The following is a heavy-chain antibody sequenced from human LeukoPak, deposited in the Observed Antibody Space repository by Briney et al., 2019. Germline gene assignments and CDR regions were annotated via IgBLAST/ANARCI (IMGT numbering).Heavy chain of an antibody. CDR1: GYTFTGYY. CDR3: ARDEYYDFWSGYPPHFDY. Sequence: ASVKVSCTASGYTFTGYYMHWVRQAPGQGLEWMGWINPNSGGTNYAQKFQGRVTMTRDTSISTAYMELSRLRSDDTAVYYCARDEYYDFWSGYPPHFDYWGQGTLVTVSS. V-gene: IGHV1-2*02. J-gene: IGHJ4*02. D-gene: IGHD3-3*01. CDR2: INPNSGGT.